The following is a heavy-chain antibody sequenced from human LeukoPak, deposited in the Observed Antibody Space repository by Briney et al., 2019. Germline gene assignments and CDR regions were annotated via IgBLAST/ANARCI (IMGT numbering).Heavy chain of an antibody. V-gene: IGHV1-3*01. CDR3: ARGATSTIDY. CDR2: INAGNGNT. D-gene: IGHD5-12*01. J-gene: IGHJ4*02. CDR1: GYTFTIYA. Sequence: ASVTVSCKASGYTFTIYAMHWVRQAPGQRLERMGWINAGNGNTKYSQKFQGRVTITRDTSASTAYMELSSLRSEDTAVYYCARGATSTIDYWGQGTLVTVSS.